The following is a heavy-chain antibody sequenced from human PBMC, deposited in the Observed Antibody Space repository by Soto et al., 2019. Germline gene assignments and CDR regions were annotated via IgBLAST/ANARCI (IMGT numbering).Heavy chain of an antibody. CDR2: INHSGST. CDR3: ARGRSSWYPHAFDI. D-gene: IGHD6-13*01. CDR1: GGSFSGYY. V-gene: IGHV4-34*01. J-gene: IGHJ3*02. Sequence: QVQLQQWGAGLLKPSETLSLTCAVYGGSFSGYYWSWIRQPPGKGLEWIGEINHSGSTNYNPSLTSRVTISVDTSKNQFSLKLSSVTAADTAVYYCARGRSSWYPHAFDIWGQGTMVTVSS.